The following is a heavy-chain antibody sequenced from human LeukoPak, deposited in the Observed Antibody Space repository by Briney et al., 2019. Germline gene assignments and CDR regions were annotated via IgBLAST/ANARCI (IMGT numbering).Heavy chain of an antibody. V-gene: IGHV4-39*01. J-gene: IGHJ3*02. CDR2: LYYSGST. D-gene: IGHD4-17*01. Sequence: SETLSLTCAVSGGSISSSNWWSWVRQPPGKGLEWIGSLYYSGSTYYNPSLKSRVTIFVDTSKNEFSLKLSSVTAADTAVYYCARLFGDYETPAFDIWGQGTMVTVSS. CDR3: ARLFGDYETPAFDI. CDR1: GGSISSSNW.